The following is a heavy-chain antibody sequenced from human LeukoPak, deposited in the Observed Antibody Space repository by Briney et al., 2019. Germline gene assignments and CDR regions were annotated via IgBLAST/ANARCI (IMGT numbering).Heavy chain of an antibody. CDR1: GFTFSSYA. Sequence: PGGSLRLSCAASGFTFSSYAMSWVRQAPGKGLEWVSAISGSGGSTYYADSVKGRFTISGDNSKNTLYLQMNSLRAEDTAVYYCAKDLQWLPHYFDYWGQGTLVTVSS. V-gene: IGHV3-23*01. CDR2: ISGSGGST. CDR3: AKDLQWLPHYFDY. J-gene: IGHJ4*02. D-gene: IGHD6-19*01.